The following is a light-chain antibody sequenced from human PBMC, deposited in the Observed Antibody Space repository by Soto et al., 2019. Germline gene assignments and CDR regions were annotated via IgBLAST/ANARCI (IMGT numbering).Light chain of an antibody. CDR3: QQYSNNLYT. V-gene: IGKV1-5*01. CDR1: QSVSSW. CDR2: DAL. Sequence: DIQMTQSPATLSASVGDRVTITCRASQSVSSWLAWYQQKPGKAPKLLIYDALSLESGVPSRFSGTGSGTEYTLTFSSLQPDDFATYYCQQYSNNLYTFGQGTKLEIK. J-gene: IGKJ2*01.